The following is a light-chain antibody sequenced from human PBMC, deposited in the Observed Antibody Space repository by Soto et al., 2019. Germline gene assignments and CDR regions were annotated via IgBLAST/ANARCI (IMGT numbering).Light chain of an antibody. J-gene: IGKJ4*01. CDR1: QSVLYSSNNKNY. V-gene: IGKV4-1*01. Sequence: DIVMTQSPDSLAVSLGERATINCKSSQSVLYSSNNKNYLAWYQQKPGQPPKLLIYWASTRESGVPDRFTGSGSGTDFTLTISSLQAEDVAVYYCHQYYGIPLTFGGGTKVEIK. CDR2: WAS. CDR3: HQYYGIPLT.